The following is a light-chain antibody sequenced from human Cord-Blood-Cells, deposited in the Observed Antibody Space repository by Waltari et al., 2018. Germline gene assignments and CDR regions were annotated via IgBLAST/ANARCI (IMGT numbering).Light chain of an antibody. CDR1: ALPKQY. J-gene: IGLJ1*01. CDR3: QSADSSGTYV. V-gene: IGLV3-25*03. Sequence: SYELTQPPSVSVSPGQTARITCSGDALPKQYAYWYQQKPGQAPVLGIYKDSERPSGSPERFAGSSSGTTDTLTNSGVQTEDEADYYCQSADSSGTYVFGTGTKVTVL. CDR2: KDS.